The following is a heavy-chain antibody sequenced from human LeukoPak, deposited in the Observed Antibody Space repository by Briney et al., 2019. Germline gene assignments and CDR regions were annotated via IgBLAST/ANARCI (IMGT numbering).Heavy chain of an antibody. Sequence: GGSLRLSCAASGFTFSSSAMSWVRQVPGRGPEWVSMIYSGGNTYYADSVKGRFINSRDNSKNMLYLQMNSLRVEDTALYYCAGGHLAAVAGIFDYWGLGTLVTVSS. CDR2: IYSGGNT. D-gene: IGHD6-19*01. J-gene: IGHJ4*02. CDR1: GFTFSSSA. CDR3: AGGHLAAVAGIFDY. V-gene: IGHV3-53*01.